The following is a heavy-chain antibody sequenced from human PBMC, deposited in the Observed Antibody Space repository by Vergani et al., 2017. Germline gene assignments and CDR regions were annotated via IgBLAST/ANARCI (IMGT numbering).Heavy chain of an antibody. CDR2: MKEDGTEK. CDR1: GFNVGHYW. CDR3: AREGVPRCCIVGAPDF. J-gene: IGHJ4*02. D-gene: IGHD1-26*01. V-gene: IGHV3-7*01. Sequence: EVQLVESGGDFVQPGGSLTLSCAASGFNVGHYWMSWVRQAPGKGLEWVANMKEDGTEKYYLDSVKGRFTISRDIAENSIYLEMNSLRVEDTAVYYCAREGVPRCCIVGAPDFWGQGTQVTVSS.